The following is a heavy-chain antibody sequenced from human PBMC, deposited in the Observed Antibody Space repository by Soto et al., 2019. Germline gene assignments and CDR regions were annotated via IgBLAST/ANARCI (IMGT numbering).Heavy chain of an antibody. V-gene: IGHV4-59*01. D-gene: IGHD2-2*01. CDR3: ARAPPRTRVLDY. Sequence: QVQLQESGPGLVKPSETLSLTCTVSGGSISSYYWSWIRQPPGKGLEWIGYIYYSGSTNYNPSLKSRVTISVDTSKNQFSLKLSSVTAADTAVYYCARAPPRTRVLDYWGQGTLVTVSS. J-gene: IGHJ4*02. CDR2: IYYSGST. CDR1: GGSISSYY.